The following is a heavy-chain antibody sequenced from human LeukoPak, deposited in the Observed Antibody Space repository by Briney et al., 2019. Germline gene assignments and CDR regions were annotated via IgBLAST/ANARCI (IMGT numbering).Heavy chain of an antibody. CDR3: AREGQWLLLYYYYYGLDV. CDR2: LNPNSGGT. D-gene: IGHD6-19*01. CDR1: GYPFTGSY. J-gene: IGHJ6*02. V-gene: IGHV1-2*02. Sequence: ASVKVSCKASGYPFTGSYMHWVRQAPGQGLEWMGWLNPNSGGTNYAQKFKGRVTMTRDTSISTAYMELSSLRSDDTATYFCAREGQWLLLYYYYYGLDVWGQGTTVTVSS.